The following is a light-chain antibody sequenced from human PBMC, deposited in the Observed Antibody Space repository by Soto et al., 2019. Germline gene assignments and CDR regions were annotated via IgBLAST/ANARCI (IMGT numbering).Light chain of an antibody. J-gene: IGKJ2*03. V-gene: IGKV3-20*01. CDR3: QQYGSSPRYS. Sequence: DIVLTQSPGTLSLSPGERATLSCRASQSVDSRDLAWYQQKPGQAPRLVIHAVSRRATGIPDRFSGSGSGTYFTLTISRLEPEDFAEYYCQQYGSSPRYSFGQGTYLEIK. CDR2: AVS. CDR1: QSVDSRD.